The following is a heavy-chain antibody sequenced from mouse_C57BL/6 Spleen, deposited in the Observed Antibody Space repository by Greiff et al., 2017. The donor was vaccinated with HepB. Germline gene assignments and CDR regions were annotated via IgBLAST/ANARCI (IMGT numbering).Heavy chain of an antibody. CDR1: GYTFTSYW. V-gene: IGHV1-64*01. CDR2: IHPNSGST. Sequence: VQLQQPGAELVKPGASVKLSCKASGYTFTSYWMHWVKQRPGQGLEWIGMIHPNSGSTNYNEKFKSKATLTVDKSSSTAYMQLSSLTSEDSAVYYCASIPSKRDAMDYWGQGTSVTVSS. D-gene: IGHD2-10*02. J-gene: IGHJ4*01. CDR3: ASIPSKRDAMDY.